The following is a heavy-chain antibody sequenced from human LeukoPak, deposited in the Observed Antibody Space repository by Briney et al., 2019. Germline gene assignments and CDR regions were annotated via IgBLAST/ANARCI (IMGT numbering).Heavy chain of an antibody. CDR1: GFTFGDYA. Sequence: GGSLRLSCAASGFTFGDYAMSWVRQAPGKGLDWVGFIRSKPYGETTEYAASVKGRFTISRDDSKSIVYLQMNSLKTEDTAVYYCTRDAEYSSGWFESDYWGQGTLVTVST. CDR3: TRDAEYSSGWFESDY. J-gene: IGHJ4*02. V-gene: IGHV3-49*04. CDR2: IRSKPYGETT. D-gene: IGHD6-19*01.